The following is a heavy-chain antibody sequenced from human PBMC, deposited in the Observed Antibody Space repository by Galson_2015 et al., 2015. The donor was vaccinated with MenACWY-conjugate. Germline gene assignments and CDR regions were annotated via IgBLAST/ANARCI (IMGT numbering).Heavy chain of an antibody. J-gene: IGHJ4*02. CDR1: GFTFSSYE. V-gene: IGHV3-48*03. CDR2: ISSSGSTI. Sequence: SLRLSCAASGFTFSSYEMNWVRQAPGKGLEWVSYISSSGSTIYYADSVKGRFTISRDNAENSLFLQMNSLRAEDTAVYYCARERWVRGVFFDQWGQGTLVTVSS. D-gene: IGHD3-10*01. CDR3: ARERWVRGVFFDQ.